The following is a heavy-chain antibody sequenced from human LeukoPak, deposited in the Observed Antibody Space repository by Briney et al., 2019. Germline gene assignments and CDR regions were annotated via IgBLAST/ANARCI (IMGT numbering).Heavy chain of an antibody. CDR2: VSSSGGST. Sequence: GGSLRLSCAASGFTFSSSAMSWVRQAPGKGLEWVSAVSSSGGSTFYADSVKGRFTISRDNSKNTLFLQMNSLRAEDTAIHYCAKRVFAAAQDYFFDYWGPGTLVTVSS. V-gene: IGHV3-23*01. CDR1: GFTFSSSA. D-gene: IGHD2-15*01. CDR3: AKRVFAAAQDYFFDY. J-gene: IGHJ4*02.